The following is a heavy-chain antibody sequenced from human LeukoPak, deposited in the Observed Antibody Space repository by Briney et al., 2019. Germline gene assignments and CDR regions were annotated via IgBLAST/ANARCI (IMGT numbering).Heavy chain of an antibody. Sequence: SETLSLTCAVYGGSFSGYYWSWIRQPPGKGLEWIGEINHSGSTNYNPSLKSRVTISVDTSKNQFSLKLSSVTAADTAVYYCARGRTYRSSSWFDPWGQGTLVTVSS. CDR2: INHSGST. CDR1: GGSFSGYY. J-gene: IGHJ5*02. CDR3: ARGRTYRSSSWFDP. V-gene: IGHV4-34*01. D-gene: IGHD6-6*01.